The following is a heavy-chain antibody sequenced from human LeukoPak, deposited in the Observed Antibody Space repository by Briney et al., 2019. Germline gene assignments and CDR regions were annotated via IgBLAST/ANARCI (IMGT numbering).Heavy chain of an antibody. CDR2: VHHSGGT. D-gene: IGHD2-21*01. CDR3: ARHGGHYQSDD. V-gene: IGHV4-4*02. Sequence: SETLSLTCTVSGGSITSNHWSWVRQPPGKGLEWIGQVHHSGGTSYNPSLRSRVTISIDKSENQFSLKLNSVTAADTAVYYCARHGGHYQSDDWGQGTLVTISS. J-gene: IGHJ4*02. CDR1: GGSITSNH.